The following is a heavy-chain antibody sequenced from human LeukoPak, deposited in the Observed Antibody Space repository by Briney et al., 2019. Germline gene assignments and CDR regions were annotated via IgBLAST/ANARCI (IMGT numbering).Heavy chain of an antibody. CDR3: ARDRNTDFWSGYYTNYFDH. V-gene: IGHV3-23*01. CDR1: GFTFSSYA. J-gene: IGHJ4*02. D-gene: IGHD3-3*01. Sequence: GGSLRLSCAASGFTFSSYAMSWVRQAPGKGLEWVSAISGSGGSTYYADSVKGRFTISRDNAKNSLYLQMNSLRAEDTAVYYCARDRNTDFWSGYYTNYFDHWGQGTLVTVSS. CDR2: ISGSGGST.